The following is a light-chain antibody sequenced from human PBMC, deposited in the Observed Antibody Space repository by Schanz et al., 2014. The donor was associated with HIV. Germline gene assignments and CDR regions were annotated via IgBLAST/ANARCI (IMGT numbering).Light chain of an antibody. CDR3: SAYAGSNNYV. CDR2: EVN. V-gene: IGLV2-8*01. Sequence: QSALTQPPSASGSPGQSVTISCTGTNSDVGGYNYVSWYQQHPGKAPKLMIYEVNKRPSGVPDRFSGSKSGNTASLTVSGLQADDEADYYCSAYAGSNNYVFGSGTKLTVL. J-gene: IGLJ1*01. CDR1: NSDVGGYNY.